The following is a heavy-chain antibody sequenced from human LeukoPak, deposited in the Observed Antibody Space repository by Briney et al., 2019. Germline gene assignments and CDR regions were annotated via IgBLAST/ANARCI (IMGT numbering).Heavy chain of an antibody. J-gene: IGHJ3*02. D-gene: IGHD2-15*01. Sequence: SETLSLTCTVSGGSISSGGYYWSWIRQHPGKGLEWIGYIYYSGTTYYNPSLKSRVTISVDTSKNQFSLKLTSVTAADTAVYYCARELYCSGGSCHWRDAFDIWGQGTKVTVSS. V-gene: IGHV4-31*03. CDR1: GGSISSGGYY. CDR2: IYYSGTT. CDR3: ARELYCSGGSCHWRDAFDI.